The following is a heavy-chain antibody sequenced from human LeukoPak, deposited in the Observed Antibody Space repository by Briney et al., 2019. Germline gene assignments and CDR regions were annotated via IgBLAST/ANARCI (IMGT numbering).Heavy chain of an antibody. CDR3: AKQRGSTTDYDIDV. Sequence: GGSLRLSCEASGLTFSSYAMSWVRQAPGKGLEWVSSISGSGGSTYHTDSVKGRFTMSRDNSKNTLYLQMNSLRAEDTAVYYCAKQRGSTTDYDIDVWGTGTTVTFSS. CDR2: ISGSGGST. J-gene: IGHJ6*03. D-gene: IGHD2/OR15-2a*01. V-gene: IGHV3-23*01. CDR1: GLTFSSYA.